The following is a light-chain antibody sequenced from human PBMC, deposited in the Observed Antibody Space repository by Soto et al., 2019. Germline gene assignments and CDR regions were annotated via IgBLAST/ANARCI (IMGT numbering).Light chain of an antibody. CDR3: QQYGSSGT. CDR1: QSVSKNY. V-gene: IGKV3-20*01. Sequence: EIVLTQSPGTLSLSPGERSTLSCMAIQSVSKNYLAWYQQKPGQAPRLLIYGASNRATGIPDTLSGSGSGTDFTLTISRLEPEDFAVYYCQQYGSSGTFGQGTKVDIK. CDR2: GAS. J-gene: IGKJ1*01.